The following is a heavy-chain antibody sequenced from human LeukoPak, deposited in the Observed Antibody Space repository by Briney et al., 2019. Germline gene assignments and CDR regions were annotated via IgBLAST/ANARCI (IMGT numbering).Heavy chain of an antibody. CDR2: IIPNFGTA. D-gene: IGHD1-26*01. V-gene: IGHV1-69*05. CDR1: GGTFSSYA. Sequence: SVNLSCKASGGTFSSYAISWGRQAPGQGLEWRGGIIPNFGTANYAQKFQGRVTITTDESTSTAYMELSSLSSEDTAVYYCAVVGATYYYYYYMDVWGKGTTVTVSS. CDR3: AVVGATYYYYYYMDV. J-gene: IGHJ6*03.